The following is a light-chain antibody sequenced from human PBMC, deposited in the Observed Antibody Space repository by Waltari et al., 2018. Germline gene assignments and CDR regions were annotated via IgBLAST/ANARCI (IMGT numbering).Light chain of an antibody. Sequence: EIVLTQSPGSLSSSPGERVTLSCRASQSVSRALAWYQQKPGQAPRPLIFGASNRATGMPDRFRGSGFETDFSLTISRLEPEDFAVYYCQHYVRLPATFGRGTKVEIK. J-gene: IGKJ1*01. CDR2: GAS. CDR3: QHYVRLPAT. CDR1: QSVSRA. V-gene: IGKV3-20*01.